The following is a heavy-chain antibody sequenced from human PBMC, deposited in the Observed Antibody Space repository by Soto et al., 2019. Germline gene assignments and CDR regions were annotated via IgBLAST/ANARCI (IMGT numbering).Heavy chain of an antibody. Sequence: GGSLRLSCAASGFTFSSYGMSWARQAPGKGLEWVSVIYSGGSTYYADSVKGRFTISRDNSKNTLYLQMNSLRAEDTAVYYCARDGFSSSGAFDIWGQGTMVTVSS. D-gene: IGHD3-10*01. CDR3: ARDGFSSSGAFDI. V-gene: IGHV3-66*01. J-gene: IGHJ3*02. CDR2: IYSGGST. CDR1: GFTFSSYG.